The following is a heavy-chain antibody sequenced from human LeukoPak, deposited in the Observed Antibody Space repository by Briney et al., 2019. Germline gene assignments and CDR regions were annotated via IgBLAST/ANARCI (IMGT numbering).Heavy chain of an antibody. J-gene: IGHJ4*02. CDR1: GFSFGRYA. CDR3: VRDVQGREETVVGDY. V-gene: IGHV3-33*01. Sequence: GGSLRLSCAASGFSFGRYAMHWVRQPPGKGLEWVAVISFDKTTKDYGDSVKGRFTISRDNSENKVYLQMNNVRVDDTAVYYCVRDVQGREETVVGDYWGQGTRVTVSS. CDR2: ISFDKTTK. D-gene: IGHD3-22*01.